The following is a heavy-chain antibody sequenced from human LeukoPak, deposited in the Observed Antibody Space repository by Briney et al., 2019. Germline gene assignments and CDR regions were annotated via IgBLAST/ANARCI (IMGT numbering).Heavy chain of an antibody. V-gene: IGHV3-30*02. CDR1: GFTFSNYG. CDR3: AKDSGYYKGYFDY. Sequence: PGESLRLSCAVSGFTFSNYGMHWVRQAPDKGLEWVAFIRYDGSHKYYADSVKGRFTISRDNSKNTLYLQMSSLRADDTAVFYCAKDSGYYKGYFDYWGQGNLVTVSS. D-gene: IGHD3-22*01. J-gene: IGHJ4*02. CDR2: IRYDGSHK.